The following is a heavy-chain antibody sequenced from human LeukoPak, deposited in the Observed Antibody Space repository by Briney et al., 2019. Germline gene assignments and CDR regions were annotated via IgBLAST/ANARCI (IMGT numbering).Heavy chain of an antibody. CDR3: ARAGIVVVTGGGAFDI. V-gene: IGHV3-23*01. CDR1: GFTFTTFG. D-gene: IGHD2-21*02. CDR2: ISDSGGST. J-gene: IGHJ3*02. Sequence: GGSLRLSCAASGFTFTTFGMSWVRQAPGKGLEWVSVISDSGGSTYYADSVKGRLTLSRDNSKNTLYLQMNSLRAEDTAVYYCARAGIVVVTGGGAFDIWGQGTTVIVSS.